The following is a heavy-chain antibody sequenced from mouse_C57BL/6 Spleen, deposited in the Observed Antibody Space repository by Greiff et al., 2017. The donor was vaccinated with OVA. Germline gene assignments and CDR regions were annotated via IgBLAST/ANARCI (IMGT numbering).Heavy chain of an antibody. V-gene: IGHV1-82*01. Sequence: VKLMESGPELVKPGASVKISCKASGYAFSSSWMNWVKQRPGKGLEWIGRICPGDGDTNYNGKFKGKATLTADKSSSTAYMQLSSLTSEDSAVYFCARRIYDGHFDVWGTGTTVTVSS. CDR1: GYAFSSSW. D-gene: IGHD2-3*01. CDR3: ARRIYDGHFDV. J-gene: IGHJ1*03. CDR2: ICPGDGDT.